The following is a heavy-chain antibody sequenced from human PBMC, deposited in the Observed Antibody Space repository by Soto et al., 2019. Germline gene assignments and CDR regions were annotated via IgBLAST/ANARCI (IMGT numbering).Heavy chain of an antibody. CDR2: IYYSGST. V-gene: IGHV4-59*08. D-gene: IGHD2-2*01. CDR1: GGSISSYY. CDR3: ARHVSCSSTSCYYPEAFGI. J-gene: IGHJ3*02. Sequence: PSETLSLTCTVSGGSISSYYWSWIRQPPGKGLEWIGYIYYSGSTNYNPSLKSRVTISVDTSKNQFSLKLSSVTAADTAVYYCARHVSCSSTSCYYPEAFGIWGQGTMVTVSS.